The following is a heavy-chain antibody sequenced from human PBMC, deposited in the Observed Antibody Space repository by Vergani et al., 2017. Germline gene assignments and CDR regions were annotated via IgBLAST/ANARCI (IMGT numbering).Heavy chain of an antibody. CDR3: ARQSKVVVIPITNAFDI. CDR1: GYSFTSYW. J-gene: IGHJ3*02. Sequence: EVQLVQSGAEVKKPGESLKISCKGSGYSFTSYWIGWVRQMPGKGLEWMGIIYPGDSDTRYSPTFQGQVTISAEKSISTAYLQWSSLKASDTAMYYCARQSKVVVIPITNAFDIWGQGTMVTVSS. V-gene: IGHV5-51*01. CDR2: IYPGDSDT. D-gene: IGHD3-22*01.